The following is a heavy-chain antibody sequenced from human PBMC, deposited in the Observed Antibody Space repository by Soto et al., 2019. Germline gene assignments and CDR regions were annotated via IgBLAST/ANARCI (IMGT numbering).Heavy chain of an antibody. V-gene: IGHV4-30-4*01. Sequence: QVQLQESGPGLVKPSQTLYLSCSVCGGSISTVNYWWSWIRQSPDMGLEWIGHIYNGGSTYNNPSLESRVTMSVDTSKNQLSLTLSSVSDADTAVYYCARGQSGDKVDSWGQGTLVTVSS. CDR3: ARGQSGDKVDS. CDR1: GGSISTVNYW. J-gene: IGHJ4*02. D-gene: IGHD7-27*01. CDR2: IYNGGST.